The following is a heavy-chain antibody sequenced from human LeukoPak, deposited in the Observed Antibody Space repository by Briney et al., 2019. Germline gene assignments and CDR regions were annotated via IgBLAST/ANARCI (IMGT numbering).Heavy chain of an antibody. V-gene: IGHV1-8*01. Sequence: ASVKVSCKASGYTFTSYDINWVRQATGQGLEWMGWMNPNSGNTGYAQKFQGRVTMTRNTSISTAYMELNSLRAEDTAVYYCARGGYYYLFSQDAFDIWGQGTMVTVSS. D-gene: IGHD3-22*01. J-gene: IGHJ3*02. CDR2: MNPNSGNT. CDR3: ARGGYYYLFSQDAFDI. CDR1: GYTFTSYD.